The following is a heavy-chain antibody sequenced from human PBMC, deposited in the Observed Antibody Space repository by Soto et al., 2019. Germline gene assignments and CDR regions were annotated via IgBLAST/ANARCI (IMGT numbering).Heavy chain of an antibody. CDR1: GFTFSTYA. Sequence: GGSLRLSCAASGFTFSTYAMSWVRQAPGKGLECVSTITTSGGNTYYADSVQGRFTISRDNSKNTMYLQMNSLRAEDTAVYYCAGRYCTNGVCYTNYYYYIDVWGKGTTVTVS. CDR3: AGRYCTNGVCYTNYYYYIDV. D-gene: IGHD2-8*01. CDR2: ITTSGGNT. J-gene: IGHJ6*03. V-gene: IGHV3-23*01.